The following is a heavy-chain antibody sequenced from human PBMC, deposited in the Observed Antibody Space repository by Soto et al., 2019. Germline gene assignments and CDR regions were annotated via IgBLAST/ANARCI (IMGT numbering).Heavy chain of an antibody. CDR3: ARDSYYGSGSYYNYYYYYGMDV. V-gene: IGHV4-30-4*01. CDR1: GGSITSGDYY. D-gene: IGHD3-10*01. J-gene: IGHJ6*02. CDR2: IYYSGST. Sequence: QVQLQESGPGLVKPSQTLSLTCTVSGGSITSGDYYWSWIRQPPGKGLEWIGYIYYSGSTYYNPSLKSRITMSADTSKNQLSLNLSSVTAADTAMYYCARDSYYGSGSYYNYYYYYGMDVWGQGTTVTVSS.